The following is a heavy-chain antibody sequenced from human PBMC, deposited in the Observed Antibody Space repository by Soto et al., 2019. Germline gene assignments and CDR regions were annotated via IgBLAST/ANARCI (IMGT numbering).Heavy chain of an antibody. J-gene: IGHJ4*02. Sequence: EVQLVESGGDLVHRGGSLRLSCVASGFTFSVYSMNWVRQAPGKGLEWFSYITSDTKTIEYADSVKGRFTISRDNAKNSVYLQMNSLRDEDTAVYYCARSVEGHFDYWGQGTVVTVSS. CDR1: GFTFSVYS. CDR3: ARSVEGHFDY. V-gene: IGHV3-48*02. D-gene: IGHD6-19*01. CDR2: ITSDTKTI.